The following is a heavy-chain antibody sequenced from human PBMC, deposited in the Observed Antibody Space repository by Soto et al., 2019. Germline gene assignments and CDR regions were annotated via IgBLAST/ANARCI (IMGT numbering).Heavy chain of an antibody. CDR1: GDSISSYY. V-gene: IGHV4-59*01. CDR2: IYYSGNT. Sequence: SETLSLTCTVSGDSISSYYWSWIRQPPGKGLEWIGYIYYSGNTNYNPSLKSRVTISVDTSKNQFSLKLTSVTAADTAVYYCARDRGQWSDYWGQGTLVTV. CDR3: ARDRGQWSDY. D-gene: IGHD6-19*01. J-gene: IGHJ4*02.